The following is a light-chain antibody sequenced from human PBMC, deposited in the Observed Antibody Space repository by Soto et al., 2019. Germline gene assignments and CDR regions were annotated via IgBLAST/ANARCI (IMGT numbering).Light chain of an antibody. CDR1: QSVSGSS. V-gene: IGKV3-20*01. CDR3: QQYVSSGFT. Sequence: EIVLTQSPGTLSLSPGERATLSCRASQSVSGSSLAWYQQRPGQAPRLLIYAVSNRATGVPDRFSGSGSGTDFTLTIRRLEPEDFAVYFCQQYVSSGFTFGPGNKVDIK. J-gene: IGKJ3*01. CDR2: AVS.